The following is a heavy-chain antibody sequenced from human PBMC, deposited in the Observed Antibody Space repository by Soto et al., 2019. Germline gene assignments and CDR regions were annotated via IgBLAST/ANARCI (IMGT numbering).Heavy chain of an antibody. CDR2: MNPNSGNT. V-gene: IGHV1-8*01. J-gene: IGHJ6*02. CDR1: GYTFTSYD. D-gene: IGHD3-10*01. CDR3: ARDFGDITMVRGVIPLAYYYYGMDV. Sequence: GASVKVSCKASGYTFTSYDINWVRQATGQGLEWMGWMNPNSGNTGYAQKFQGRITMTRNTSISTAYMELSSLRSEDTAVYYCARDFGDITMVRGVIPLAYYYYGMDVWGQGTTVTVSS.